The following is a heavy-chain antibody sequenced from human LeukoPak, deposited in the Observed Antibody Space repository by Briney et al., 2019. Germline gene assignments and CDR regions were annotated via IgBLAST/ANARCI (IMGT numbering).Heavy chain of an antibody. D-gene: IGHD4-11*01. J-gene: IGHJ4*01. CDR2: MNQDGSAI. V-gene: IGHV3-7*01. CDR3: ARTVPGHPDDYFDY. CDR1: GFTFSRHW. Sequence: GGSLRLSCAASGFTFSRHWMSWVRQAPGKGLERVAHMNQDGSAIYSIDSVKGRFTISRDNDKNSLYLHMSGLTVADTAVYYGARTVPGHPDDYFDYWGQEPWSPSPQ.